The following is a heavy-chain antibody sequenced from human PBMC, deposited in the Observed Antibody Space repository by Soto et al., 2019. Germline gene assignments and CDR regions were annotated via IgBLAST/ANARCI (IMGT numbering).Heavy chain of an antibody. D-gene: IGHD3-10*01. CDR3: ARDREFYGMDV. J-gene: IGHJ6*02. CDR1: GGSISSGDYY. CDR2: IYYSGST. V-gene: IGHV4-30-4*01. Sequence: SETLSLTCTVSGGSISSGDYYWSWIRQPPGKGLEWIGYIYYSGSTYYNPSLKSRVTISVDTSKNQFSLKLSSVTAADTAVYYCARDREFYGMDVWGQGTTVTVS.